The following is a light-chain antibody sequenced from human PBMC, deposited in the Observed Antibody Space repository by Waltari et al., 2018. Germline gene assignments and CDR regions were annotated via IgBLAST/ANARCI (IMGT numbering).Light chain of an antibody. Sequence: QSALTQPASVSGSPGQSITLSCPGTRSDFGSYNLVSWYQQHPGKVPKLIIYEDTKRPSGVSDRFSGSKSGNTASLTISGLQAEDEADYHCCAHAGSGIWVFGGGTKLTVL. CDR1: RSDFGSYNL. CDR3: CAHAGSGIWV. CDR2: EDT. V-gene: IGLV2-23*01. J-gene: IGLJ3*02.